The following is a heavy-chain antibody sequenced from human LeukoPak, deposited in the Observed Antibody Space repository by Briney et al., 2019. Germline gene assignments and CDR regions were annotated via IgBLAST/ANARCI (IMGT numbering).Heavy chain of an antibody. Sequence: GSLRLSCAASGFTFSSYAMHWVRQAPGKGLEWVAVISYDGSNKYYADSVKGRFTISRDNSKNTLYLQMNSLRAEDTAVYYRARDGGKRRDGYTILEVDYWGQGTLVTVSS. J-gene: IGHJ4*02. CDR1: GFTFSSYA. CDR2: ISYDGSNK. D-gene: IGHD5-24*01. V-gene: IGHV3-30-3*01. CDR3: ARDGGKRRDGYTILEVDY.